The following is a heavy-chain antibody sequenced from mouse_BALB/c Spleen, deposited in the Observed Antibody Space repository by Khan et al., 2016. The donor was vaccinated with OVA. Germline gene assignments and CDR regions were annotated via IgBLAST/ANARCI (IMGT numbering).Heavy chain of an antibody. J-gene: IGHJ3*01. CDR3: ARGGGGDRFGY. Sequence: VQLQQSGAELVRPGVSVKISCKGSGYTFTDFTMHWVKQSHAKSLEWIGVISTYYGDATYNQKFKGKATMTVDKSSSTAYMELARLTSEDSAIYFWARGGGGDRFGYWGQGTLVTVSA. CDR2: ISTYYGDA. CDR1: GYTFTDFT. V-gene: IGHV1S137*01.